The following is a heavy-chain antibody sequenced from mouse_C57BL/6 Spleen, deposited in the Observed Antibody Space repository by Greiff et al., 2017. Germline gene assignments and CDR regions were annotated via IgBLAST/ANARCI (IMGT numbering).Heavy chain of an antibody. CDR1: GYTFTTYP. D-gene: IGHD2-4*01. CDR3: ARWYDYDDGDYYAMDY. J-gene: IGHJ4*01. V-gene: IGHV1-47*01. Sequence: QVQLQQSGAELVKPGASVKMSCKASGYTFTTYPIEWVKQNHGKSLEWIGNFHPYNDGTKYNEKFKGKATLTVEKSSSTAYLELSRLTSDDSAVYYCARWYDYDDGDYYAMDYWGQGTSVTVSS. CDR2: FHPYNDGT.